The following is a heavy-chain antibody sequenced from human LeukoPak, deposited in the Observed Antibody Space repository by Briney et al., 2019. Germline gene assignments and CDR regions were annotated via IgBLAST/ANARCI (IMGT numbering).Heavy chain of an antibody. Sequence: GGSLRLSCAASGFTFTNAWMTWVRQAPGKGLEWVGRLKSKTHDETTDYAAPVKGRFTISRDDSKNTVYLQMNSLRAEDTAVYYCASIVGATFDYWGQGTLVTVSS. CDR3: ASIVGATFDY. V-gene: IGHV3-15*01. CDR2: LKSKTHDETT. CDR1: GFTFTNAW. D-gene: IGHD1-26*01. J-gene: IGHJ4*02.